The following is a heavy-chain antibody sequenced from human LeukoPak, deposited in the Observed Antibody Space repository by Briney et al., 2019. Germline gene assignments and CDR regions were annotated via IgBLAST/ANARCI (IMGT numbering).Heavy chain of an antibody. CDR1: GLTISSYW. J-gene: IGHJ4*02. CDR2: INLDGGVK. Sequence: TGGSLRLSCAASGLTISSYWMTWVRQAPGKGLEWVANINLDGGVKYYVDSVKGRFIISRDNDKNSLYLQMNSLRAEDTAVYYCARRLTSGLFDYWGQGNLVTVSS. D-gene: IGHD2-8*01. CDR3: ARRLTSGLFDY. V-gene: IGHV3-7*02.